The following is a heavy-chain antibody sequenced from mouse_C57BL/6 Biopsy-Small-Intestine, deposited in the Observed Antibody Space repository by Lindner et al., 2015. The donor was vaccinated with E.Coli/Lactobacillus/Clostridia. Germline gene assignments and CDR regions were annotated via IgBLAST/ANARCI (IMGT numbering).Heavy chain of an antibody. V-gene: IGHV1-42*01. Sequence: VQLQESGAELMKPGASVKLSCKATGYTFTGYWIEWVKQRPGHGLEWIGEINPSTGGTTYNQKFKAKATLTVDKSSSTAYMQLKSLTSEDSAVYCCARSYYDYLDFWGQGTTLTVSS. CDR3: ARSYYDYLDF. CDR1: GYTFTGYW. J-gene: IGHJ2*01. D-gene: IGHD2-4*01. CDR2: INPSTGGT.